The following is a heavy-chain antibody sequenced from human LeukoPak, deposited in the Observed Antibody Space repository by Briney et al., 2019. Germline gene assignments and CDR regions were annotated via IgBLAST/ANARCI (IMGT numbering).Heavy chain of an antibody. Sequence: SETLSLTCAVSGYSISSGYYWGWIRQPPGKGLEWIGSIYHSGSTYYNPSLKSRVTISVDTSKNQFSLKLSSVTAADTAVYYCARHRVDGTSNWFDPWGQGTLVTVST. CDR2: IYHSGST. D-gene: IGHD6-19*01. J-gene: IGHJ5*02. CDR3: ARHRVDGTSNWFDP. CDR1: GYSISSGYY. V-gene: IGHV4-38-2*01.